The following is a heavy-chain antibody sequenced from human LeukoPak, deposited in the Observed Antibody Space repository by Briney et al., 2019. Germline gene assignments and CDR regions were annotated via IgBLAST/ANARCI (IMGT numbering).Heavy chain of an antibody. CDR1: GGSISSYY. Sequence: SETLSLTCTVSGGSISSYYWSWIRQPPGKGLEWIGYIYYSGSTSYNPSLKSRVTISVDTSKNQFSLKLSSVTASDTAVYYCARLSFNRGYYYYYYMDVWGKGTTVTVSS. CDR3: ARLSFNRGYYYYYYMDV. CDR2: IYYSGST. J-gene: IGHJ6*03. D-gene: IGHD2/OR15-2a*01. V-gene: IGHV4-59*08.